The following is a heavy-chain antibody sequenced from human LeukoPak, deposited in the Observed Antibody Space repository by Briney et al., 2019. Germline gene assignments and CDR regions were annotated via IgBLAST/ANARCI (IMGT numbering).Heavy chain of an antibody. CDR3: AKEDSYEEYSSGWFFDY. CDR2: ISYDGSNK. CDR1: GFTFSSYG. J-gene: IGHJ4*02. Sequence: PGGSLRLSCAASGFTFSSYGMHWVRQAPGKGLEWVAVISYDGSNKYYADSVKGRFTISRDNSKNTLYLQMNSLRAEDTAVYYCAKEDSYEEYSSGWFFDYWGQGTLVTVSS. D-gene: IGHD6-19*01. V-gene: IGHV3-30*18.